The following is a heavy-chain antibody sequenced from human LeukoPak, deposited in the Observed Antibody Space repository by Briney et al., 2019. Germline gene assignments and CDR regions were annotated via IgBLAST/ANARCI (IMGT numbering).Heavy chain of an antibody. V-gene: IGHV3-23*01. CDR2: ISGSGDII. CDR3: ATARLCGYRAFET. J-gene: IGHJ3*02. Sequence: GGSQRLSCVASGFTFSSYAMNWVRQAPGKGLEWVSVISGSGDIIKYADSVKGRFTISRDESKKTLHLQMNNLRAEDTAVYYCATARLCGYRAFETWGQGTMVTVSS. D-gene: IGHD6-25*01. CDR1: GFTFSSYA.